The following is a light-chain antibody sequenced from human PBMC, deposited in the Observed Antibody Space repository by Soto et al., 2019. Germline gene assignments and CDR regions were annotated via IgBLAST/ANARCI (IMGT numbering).Light chain of an antibody. V-gene: IGKV3-20*01. CDR2: GAS. Sequence: ERVLTQSPGTLSLSPGESATLSCRASQSVSSSYLAWYQQKPGQAPRLLIYGASSRATSIPDRFSGSGSGTDFTLTISRLEPEDFAVYYCQQYGSSPVTFAQGTRLEI. J-gene: IGKJ5*01. CDR3: QQYGSSPVT. CDR1: QSVSSSY.